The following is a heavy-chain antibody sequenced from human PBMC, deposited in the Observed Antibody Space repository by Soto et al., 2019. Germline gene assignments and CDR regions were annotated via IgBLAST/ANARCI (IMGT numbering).Heavy chain of an antibody. D-gene: IGHD2-15*01. CDR1: GGAFSDYA. CDR3: ASWLKGPDIGNYYYGMDV. V-gene: IGHV1-69*13. CDR2: IMPIFRAP. Sequence: SVKVSCKASGGAFSDYAVSWVRQAPGQGLEWLGGIMPIFRAPDYAQKFQGRVTITADEFTRTAYMEMNSLRSEDTAVYYCASWLKGPDIGNYYYGMDVWGQGTTVPSP. J-gene: IGHJ6*02.